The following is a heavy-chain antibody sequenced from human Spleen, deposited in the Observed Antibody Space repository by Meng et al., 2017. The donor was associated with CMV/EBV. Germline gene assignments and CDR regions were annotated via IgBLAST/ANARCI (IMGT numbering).Heavy chain of an antibody. CDR1: GFTFSSYE. V-gene: IGHV3-48*03. CDR3: ARDYCSSTSCYSSARGFDP. CDR2: ISSSGSTI. Sequence: GGSLRLSCAASGFTFSSYEMNWVRQAPGKGLEWVSYISSSGSTIYYTDSVKGRFTISRDNAKNSLYLQMNSLRAEDTAVYYCARDYCSSTSCYSSARGFDPWGQGTLVTVSS. D-gene: IGHD2-2*01. J-gene: IGHJ5*02.